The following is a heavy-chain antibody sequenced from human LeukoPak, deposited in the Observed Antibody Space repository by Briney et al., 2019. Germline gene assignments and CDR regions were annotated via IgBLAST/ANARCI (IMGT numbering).Heavy chain of an antibody. V-gene: IGHV1-46*01. Sequence: ASVKVPCKASGYTFTTYYMHWVRQAPGQGLEWMGIINPSGGSTSYAQKFQGRVTMTRDTSTSTVYMELSSLRSEDTAVYYCARDPYYYDSSGYYSTNYFDYWGQGTLVTVSS. CDR3: ARDPYYYDSSGYYSTNYFDY. J-gene: IGHJ4*02. D-gene: IGHD3-22*01. CDR2: INPSGGST. CDR1: GYTFTTYY.